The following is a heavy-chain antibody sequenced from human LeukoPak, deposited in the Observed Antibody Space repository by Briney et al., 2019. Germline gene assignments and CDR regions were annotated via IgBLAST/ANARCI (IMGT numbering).Heavy chain of an antibody. CDR1: GGSFSVYY. D-gene: IGHD3-16*01. CDR2: INHSGST. CDR3: ARSRRKGPVSLSFDY. Sequence: SETLSLTCAVYGGSFSVYYWSWIRQPPGKGLEWIGEINHSGSTNYNPSLKSRVTISVDTSKNQFSLKLSSVTAADTAVYYCARSRRKGPVSLSFDYWGQGTLVTVSS. J-gene: IGHJ4*02. V-gene: IGHV4-34*01.